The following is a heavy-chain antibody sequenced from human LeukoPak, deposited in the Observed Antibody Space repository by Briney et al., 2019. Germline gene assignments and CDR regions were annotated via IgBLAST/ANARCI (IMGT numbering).Heavy chain of an antibody. CDR2: IRYDGSNK. CDR1: GFTFSSYG. D-gene: IGHD4-17*01. V-gene: IGHV3-30*02. CDR3: ACLRGPSDY. J-gene: IGHJ4*02. Sequence: GGSLRLSCAASGFTFSSYGMHWVRQAPGKGLEWVAFIRYDGSNKYYADSVKGRFTISRDNTKNSLYLQMDSLTADDTAVYFCACLRGPSDYWGQGTLVTVSS.